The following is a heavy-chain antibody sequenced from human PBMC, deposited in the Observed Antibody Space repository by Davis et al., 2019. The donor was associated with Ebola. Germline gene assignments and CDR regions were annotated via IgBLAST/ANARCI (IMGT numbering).Heavy chain of an antibody. CDR2: IRSKAYGGTT. J-gene: IGHJ4*02. V-gene: IGHV3-49*04. Sequence: GESLKISCTASGFTFGDYAMSWVRQAPGKGLEWVGFIRSKAYGGTTEYAASVKGRFTISRDDSKSIAYLQMNSLKTEDTAVYYCTRDTIVGAAFDYWGQGTLVTVSS. CDR3: TRDTIVGAAFDY. D-gene: IGHD1-26*01. CDR1: GFTFGDYA.